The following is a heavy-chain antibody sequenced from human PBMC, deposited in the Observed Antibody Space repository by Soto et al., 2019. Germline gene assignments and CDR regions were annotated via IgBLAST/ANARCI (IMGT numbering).Heavy chain of an antibody. J-gene: IGHJ4*02. CDR3: ARELHNCSSTSCYKGPFDY. CDR2: IIPIFGTA. Sequence: SVKVSCKASGGTFSSYAISWVRQAPGQGLEWMGGIIPIFGTANYAQKFQGRVTITADESTSTAYMELSSLRSEDTAVYYCARELHNCSSTSCYKGPFDYWGQGTLVTVSS. V-gene: IGHV1-69*13. CDR1: GGTFSSYA. D-gene: IGHD2-2*02.